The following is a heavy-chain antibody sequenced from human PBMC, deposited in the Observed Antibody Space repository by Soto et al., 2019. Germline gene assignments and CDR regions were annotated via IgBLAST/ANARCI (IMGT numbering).Heavy chain of an antibody. CDR3: LPDSSSWAYHYYFCMDV. CDR2: SKSQTEGGTT. CDR1: GIVCSNTS. Sequence: PGGAQRLSGAASGIVCSNTSMSGGRQAPGKRLGWAGRSKSQTEGGTTDYAAPVEGRFTISRDDSKTTLYMQMHSVRTEDTAVYYCLPDSSSWAYHYYFCMDVWGQGTTVTVSS. J-gene: IGHJ6*02. D-gene: IGHD2-2*01. V-gene: IGHV3-15*01.